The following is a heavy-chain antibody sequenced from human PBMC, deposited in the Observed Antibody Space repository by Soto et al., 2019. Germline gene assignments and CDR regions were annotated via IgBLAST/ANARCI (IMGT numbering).Heavy chain of an antibody. CDR2: ISGSGGST. D-gene: IGHD2-15*01. CDR1: GFTFSSYA. J-gene: IGHJ3*02. Sequence: PGGSQRLSCTATGFTFSSYALSWVRQAPGKGLEWVSAISGSGGSTYYADSVKGRFTISRDNSKNTLYLQMNSLRAEDTAVYYCAKDFATRKLGYCSGGSCWDAFDIWGQGTMVTVSS. CDR3: AKDFATRKLGYCSGGSCWDAFDI. V-gene: IGHV3-23*01.